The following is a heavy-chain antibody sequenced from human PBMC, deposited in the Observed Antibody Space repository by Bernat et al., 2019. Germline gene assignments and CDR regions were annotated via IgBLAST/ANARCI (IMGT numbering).Heavy chain of an antibody. V-gene: IGHV3-23*01. J-gene: IGHJ6*03. CDR3: AKVLTGYYYYMDV. CDR1: GFTFSSHA. CDR2: SSESGDRT. Sequence: EVRLLESGGGLVQPGGSLRLSCAASGFTFSSHAMNWVRQCPVKGLEWVSRSSESGDRTDNAESVEGRSNISRDNSKKTVYLQMNSLSADDAAVYYCAKVLTGYYYYMDVWGKGTTVTVSS.